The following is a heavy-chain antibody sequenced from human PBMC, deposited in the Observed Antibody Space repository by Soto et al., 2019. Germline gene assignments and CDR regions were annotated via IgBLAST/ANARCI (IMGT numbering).Heavy chain of an antibody. CDR2: IIPIFGTA. CDR3: ARALPDSIAARVLSYYYGMDV. Sequence: QVQLVQSGAVVKKPGSSVKVSCKASGGTFSSYAISWVRQAPGQGLEWMGGIIPIFGTANYAQKFQGRVTITADESTSTAYMELSSLRSEDTAVYYCARALPDSIAARVLSYYYGMDVWGQGTTVTVSS. J-gene: IGHJ6*02. V-gene: IGHV1-69*12. CDR1: GGTFSSYA. D-gene: IGHD6-6*01.